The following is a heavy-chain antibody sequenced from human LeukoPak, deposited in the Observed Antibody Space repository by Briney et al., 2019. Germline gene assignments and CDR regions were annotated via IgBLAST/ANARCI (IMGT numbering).Heavy chain of an antibody. D-gene: IGHD5-24*01. CDR1: GGSISSYY. V-gene: IGHV4-59*08. CDR2: IYYSGST. J-gene: IGHJ4*02. Sequence: SSETLSLTCTVSGGSISSYYWSWIRQPPGKGLEWIGYIYYSGSTNYNPSLKSRVTISVDTSKNQFSLKLSSVTAADTAVYFCTRAKSWLPFDFWGQGTLVTVSS. CDR3: TRAKSWLPFDF.